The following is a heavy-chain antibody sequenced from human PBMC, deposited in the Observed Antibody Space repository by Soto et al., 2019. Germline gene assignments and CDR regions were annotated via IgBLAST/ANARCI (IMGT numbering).Heavy chain of an antibody. Sequence: GSLRLSCAASGFTFSSYWMHWVRQTPGKGLVWVSRVNSDGSSTRYADSVKGRFTISRDNAKNTVYLQMNSLRAEGTAVYYCARVGVDTTVVDGGYFYYGMDVWGQGTTVTVSS. V-gene: IGHV3-74*01. CDR1: GFTFSSYW. D-gene: IGHD5-18*01. CDR3: ARVGVDTTVVDGGYFYYGMDV. J-gene: IGHJ6*02. CDR2: VNSDGSST.